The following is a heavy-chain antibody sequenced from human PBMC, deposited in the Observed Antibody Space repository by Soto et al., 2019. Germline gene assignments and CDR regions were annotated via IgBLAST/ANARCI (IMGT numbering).Heavy chain of an antibody. CDR2: INHSGST. CDR1: GGSFSGYY. Sequence: SETLSLTCAVYGGSFSGYYWSWIRQPPGKGLEWIGEINHSGSTNYNLSLKSRVTISVDTSKNQFSLKLSSVTAADTAVYYCARRPDYIWGSYRPFDYWGQGTLVTVSS. D-gene: IGHD3-16*02. V-gene: IGHV4-34*01. CDR3: ARRPDYIWGSYRPFDY. J-gene: IGHJ4*02.